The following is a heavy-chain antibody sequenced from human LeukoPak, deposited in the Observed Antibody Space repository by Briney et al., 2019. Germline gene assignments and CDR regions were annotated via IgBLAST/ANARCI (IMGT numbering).Heavy chain of an antibody. J-gene: IGHJ3*02. CDR2: IYYSGST. D-gene: IGHD2-2*01. V-gene: IGHV4-59*01. CDR3: ARVKLADIVVVPAALDAFDI. Sequence: SETLSLTCTVSGDSISGFYWSWIRQPPGKGLEWIGYIYYSGSTNYNPSLKSRVTMSIDTSKNQFSLKLSSVTAADTAVYYCARVKLADIVVVPAALDAFDIWGQGTMVTVSS. CDR1: GDSISGFY.